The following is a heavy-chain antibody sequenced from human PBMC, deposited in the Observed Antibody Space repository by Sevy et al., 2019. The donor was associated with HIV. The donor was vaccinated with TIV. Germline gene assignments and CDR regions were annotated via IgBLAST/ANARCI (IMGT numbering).Heavy chain of an antibody. CDR3: ARPAGFYDTSGYSFIDS. V-gene: IGHV5-51*01. Sequence: GESLKISCKGSGYSFTSYWIAWVRQMPGKGLEWMGIIYPEDSDTRYSPSFQGQVTFSADKSINTAHLQWSSLKASDTAMYYCARPAGFYDTSGYSFIDSWGQGTLVTVSS. CDR1: GYSFTSYW. J-gene: IGHJ4*02. CDR2: IYPEDSDT. D-gene: IGHD3-22*01.